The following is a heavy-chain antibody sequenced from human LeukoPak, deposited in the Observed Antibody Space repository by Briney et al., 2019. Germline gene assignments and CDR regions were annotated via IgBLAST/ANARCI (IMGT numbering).Heavy chain of an antibody. Sequence: PSQTLSLTCTVSGGSISSGDYYWSWIRQPPGKGLEWIGYIYYSGSTHYNPSLKSRVTISVDTSKNQFSLKLSSVTAADTAVYYCARVEYSSGWLDFDYWGQGTLVTVSS. J-gene: IGHJ4*02. V-gene: IGHV4-30-4*08. CDR2: IYYSGST. D-gene: IGHD6-19*01. CDR3: ARVEYSSGWLDFDY. CDR1: GGSISSGDYY.